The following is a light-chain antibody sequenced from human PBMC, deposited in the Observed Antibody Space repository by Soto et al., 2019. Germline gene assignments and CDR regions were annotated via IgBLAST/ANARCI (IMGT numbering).Light chain of an antibody. CDR2: RNN. Sequence: QSVLTQPPSASGTPGQRVTISCSGSSSNIGSNYVYWYQQLPGTAPKLLIYRNNQRPSGVPDRCSGSKSGTSSSRASSGLRSEDDADDYCAAWDDILSAYVVFGGGTKLTVL. CDR3: AAWDDILSAYVV. J-gene: IGLJ2*01. CDR1: SSNIGSNY. V-gene: IGLV1-47*01.